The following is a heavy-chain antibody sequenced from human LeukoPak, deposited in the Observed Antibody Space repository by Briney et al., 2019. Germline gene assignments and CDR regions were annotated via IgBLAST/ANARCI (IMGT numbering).Heavy chain of an antibody. CDR3: ARGISKQWLVSRYYYYYGMDV. D-gene: IGHD6-19*01. V-gene: IGHV1-8*01. CDR1: GYTFTSYD. J-gene: IGHJ6*02. Sequence: ASVKVSCKASGYTFTSYDINWVRQATGQGLEWMGWMNPNSGNTGYAQKFQGRVTMTRNTSISTAYMELSSLRSEDTAVYYCARGISKQWLVSRYYYYYGMDVWGQGTTVTVSS. CDR2: MNPNSGNT.